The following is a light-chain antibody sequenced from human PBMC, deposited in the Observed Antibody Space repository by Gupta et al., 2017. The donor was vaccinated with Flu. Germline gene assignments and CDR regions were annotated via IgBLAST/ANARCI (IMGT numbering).Light chain of an antibody. CDR2: SNN. CDR3: EAWDDSLNGTKWV. V-gene: IGLV1-44*01. J-gene: IGLJ3*02. CDR1: SSNIGSNT. Sequence: QSVLTQPPSASGTPGQRVTISCSGSSSNIGSNTVNWYQQLPGTAPKRLIYSNNQRPSGVPDRVSGSESGTSASLAISGLQSEDEADYYCEAWDDSLNGTKWVCGGGTKLTVL.